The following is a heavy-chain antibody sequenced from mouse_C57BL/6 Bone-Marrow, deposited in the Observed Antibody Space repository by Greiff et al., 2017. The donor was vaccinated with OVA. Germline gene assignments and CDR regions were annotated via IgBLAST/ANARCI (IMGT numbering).Heavy chain of an antibody. CDR2: IHPNSGST. V-gene: IGHV1-64*01. J-gene: IGHJ3*01. CDR3: ARGPFAY. CDR1: GYTFTEYT. Sequence: VQLVESGAELVKPGASVKLSCKASGYTFTEYTIHWVKQRSGQGLEWIGMIHPNSGSTNYNEKFKSKATLTVDKSSSTAYMQLSSLTSEDSAVYYCARGPFAYWGQGTLVTVSA.